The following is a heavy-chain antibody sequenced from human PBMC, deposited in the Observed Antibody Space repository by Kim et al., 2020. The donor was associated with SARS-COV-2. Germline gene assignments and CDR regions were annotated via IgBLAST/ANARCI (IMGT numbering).Heavy chain of an antibody. J-gene: IGHJ4*02. D-gene: IGHD6-13*01. Sequence: ASVKVSCRASGYTFTSYAIHWVRQAPGQRLEWMGWINAGNGNTKYSQKFQGRVTVTRDTSANIAYMDLSSLRSEDTAVYYCVRIQATSSNWDRGFADYWGQGTLVTVSS. CDR2: INAGNGNT. V-gene: IGHV1-3*01. CDR3: VRIQATSSNWDRGFADY. CDR1: GYTFTSYA.